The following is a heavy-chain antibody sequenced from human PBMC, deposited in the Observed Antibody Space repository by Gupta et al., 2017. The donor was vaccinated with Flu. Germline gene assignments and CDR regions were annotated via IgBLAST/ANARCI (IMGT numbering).Heavy chain of an antibody. CDR1: GGSISSYY. J-gene: IGHJ3*02. Sequence: QVQLQESGPGLVKPSETLSLTCTVSGGSISSYYWSWIREPPGKGLEWLGYIHHNENSNYNPSLKSRVTISVDSSKNQFSLKLRSVTAADTAVYYCARLSDTAVALGAFDIWGQGTMVTVSS. CDR3: ARLSDTAVALGAFDI. V-gene: IGHV4-59*08. CDR2: IHHNENS. D-gene: IGHD3-16*01.